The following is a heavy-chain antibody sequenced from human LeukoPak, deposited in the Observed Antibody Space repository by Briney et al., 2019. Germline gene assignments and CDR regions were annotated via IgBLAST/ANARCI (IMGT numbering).Heavy chain of an antibody. V-gene: IGHV3-23*01. J-gene: IGHJ4*02. CDR1: GFTFSSYA. Sequence: GGSLRLSCAASGFTFSSYAMSWVRQAPGKGLEWVSAISGSGGSTYYADSVKGRFTISRDNSKNTLYLQMNSLRAEGTAVYYCAKDRFYYDSSGYYYGWYDYWGQGTLVTVSS. CDR2: ISGSGGST. D-gene: IGHD3-22*01. CDR3: AKDRFYYDSSGYYYGWYDY.